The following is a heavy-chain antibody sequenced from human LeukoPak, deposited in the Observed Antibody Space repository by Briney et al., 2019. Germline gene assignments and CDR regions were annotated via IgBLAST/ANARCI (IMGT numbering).Heavy chain of an antibody. CDR1: GGSISTYY. J-gene: IGHJ4*02. Sequence: PSETLPLTCTVSGGSISTYYWSWIRQPPGKGLEWIGYIYHSGSTNYNPSLKSRVTISIDTPNNQFSLKLSSVTAADTAVYYCATGVHGIAAAGDYYFDYWGQGTLVTVSS. V-gene: IGHV4-59*01. CDR2: IYHSGST. D-gene: IGHD6-13*01. CDR3: ATGVHGIAAAGDYYFDY.